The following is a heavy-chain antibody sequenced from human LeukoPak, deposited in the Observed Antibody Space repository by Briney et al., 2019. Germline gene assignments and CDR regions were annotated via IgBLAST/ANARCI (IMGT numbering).Heavy chain of an antibody. D-gene: IGHD6-6*01. J-gene: IGHJ6*03. CDR1: GGSISSYY. CDR3: ARDGRPGIAARPPPGYYYYYMDV. Sequence: RPSETLSLTCTVSGGSISSYYWSWIRKPAGKGLEWIGRIYTSGGPNYTPSLKSRVTISVDKSRNKFSLNLSSVAAPDTAVYNCARDGRPGIAARPPPGYYYYYMDVWGKGTTVTVSS. CDR2: IYTSGGP. V-gene: IGHV4-4*07.